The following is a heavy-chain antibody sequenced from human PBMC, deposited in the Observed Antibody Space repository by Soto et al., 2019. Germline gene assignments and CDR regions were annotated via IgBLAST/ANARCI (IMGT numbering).Heavy chain of an antibody. J-gene: IGHJ4*02. D-gene: IGHD3-10*01. V-gene: IGHV1-18*01. CDR1: GYTFTSYG. Sequence: QVQLVQSGAEVKKPGASVKVSCKASGYTFTSYGLSWVRQAPGQGLAWMGWISAYNGNTNYAQTRQGRGTMTTDTSTSTAYMELRSLRSDDTAVDDCARDSRWFGELADDYWGQGTLVTVSS. CDR3: ARDSRWFGELADDY. CDR2: ISAYNGNT.